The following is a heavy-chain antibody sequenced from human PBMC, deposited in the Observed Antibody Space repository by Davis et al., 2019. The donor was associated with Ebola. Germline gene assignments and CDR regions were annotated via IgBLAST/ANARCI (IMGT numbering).Heavy chain of an antibody. CDR3: AREIGVAVPGVMKDAFDI. Sequence: SETLSLTCTVSGGSISSYYWSWIRQPPGKGPEWLGDIYYSGSSNYNPSLKSRVTISIDAFKSQFSLRLRSVTAADTAVYYCAREIGVAVPGVMKDAFDIWGQGTVVTVSS. D-gene: IGHD2-2*01. CDR2: IYYSGSS. V-gene: IGHV4-59*01. CDR1: GGSISSYY. J-gene: IGHJ3*02.